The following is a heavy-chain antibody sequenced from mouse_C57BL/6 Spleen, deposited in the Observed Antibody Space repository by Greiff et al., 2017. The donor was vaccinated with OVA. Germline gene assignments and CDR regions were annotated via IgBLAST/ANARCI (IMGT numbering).Heavy chain of an antibody. CDR1: GYTFTSYW. V-gene: IGHV1-61*01. Sequence: QVQLQQPGAELVRPGSSVKLSCKASGYTFTSYWMDWVKQRPGQGLEWIGNIYPSDSETHYNQKFKDKATLTVDKSSSTAYMQLSGLTSEDSAVYYCARLGFGTTGYWGQGTTLTVSS. J-gene: IGHJ2*01. CDR3: ARLGFGTTGY. CDR2: IYPSDSET. D-gene: IGHD3-1*01.